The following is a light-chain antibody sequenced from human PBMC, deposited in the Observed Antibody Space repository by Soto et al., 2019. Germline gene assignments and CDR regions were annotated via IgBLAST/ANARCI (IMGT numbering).Light chain of an antibody. J-gene: IGLJ1*01. CDR3: ASYQTSYIFV. CDR2: QVS. V-gene: IGLV2-8*01. CDR1: SCDVGASEY. Sequence: SASHEQSITIACTGTSCDVGASEYVSWYQQHPGKAPKLMIYQVSKRPSGVPDRFSGSRSGNTASLTVSGLQAEDEADYYCASYQTSYIFVLGGATKATVL.